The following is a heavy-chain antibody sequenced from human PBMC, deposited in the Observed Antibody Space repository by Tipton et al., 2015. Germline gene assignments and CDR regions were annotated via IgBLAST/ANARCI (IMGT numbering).Heavy chain of an antibody. V-gene: IGHV3-9*01. D-gene: IGHD1-26*01. CDR3: AKAGRSLYYYYTLDV. J-gene: IGHJ6*02. CDR1: GFTFDDYA. Sequence: SLRLSCAASGFTFDDYAMHWVRQAPGKGLEWVSGIGWNSGIIGYADPVKGQFTISRDNAKNSLYLQMNSLRAEDTALYYCAKAGRSLYYYYTLDVWGQGTTVTVSS. CDR2: IGWNSGII.